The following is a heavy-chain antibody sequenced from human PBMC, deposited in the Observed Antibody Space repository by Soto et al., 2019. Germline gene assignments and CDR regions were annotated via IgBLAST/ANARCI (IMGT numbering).Heavy chain of an antibody. V-gene: IGHV5-10-1*01. CDR1: GYSFTSYW. CDR3: ARRDRYDFWSGYYGLYYYGMDV. J-gene: IGHJ6*02. D-gene: IGHD3-3*01. CDR2: IDPSDSYT. Sequence: GESLKISCKGSGYSFTSYWISWVRQMPGKGLEWMGRIDPSDSYTNYSPSFQGHVTISADKSISTAYLQWSSLKASDTAMYYCARRDRYDFWSGYYGLYYYGMDVWGQGTTVTVSS.